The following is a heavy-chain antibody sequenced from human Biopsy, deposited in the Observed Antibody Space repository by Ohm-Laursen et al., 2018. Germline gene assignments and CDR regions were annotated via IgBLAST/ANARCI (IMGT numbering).Heavy chain of an antibody. D-gene: IGHD3-22*01. CDR1: GDSISSYY. J-gene: IGHJ2*01. CDR3: ARDRGYYSDRTVPGYFDL. V-gene: IGHV4-59*01. CDR2: VYYTGST. Sequence: GTLSLTCPVSGDSISSYYWSWIRQLPGKGLEWIGYVYYTGSTDYNPSLQSRVTISVDTSKNHFSLRLRSVTPADTAIYYCARDRGYYSDRTVPGYFDLWGRGTLVTVSS.